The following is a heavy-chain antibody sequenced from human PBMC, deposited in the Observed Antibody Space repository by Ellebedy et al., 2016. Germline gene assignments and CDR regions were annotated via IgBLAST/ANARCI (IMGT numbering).Heavy chain of an antibody. CDR3: ARHFHRGDWLYTDAFDI. CDR1: GGSFSGYY. J-gene: IGHJ3*02. Sequence: SETLSLTCAVYGGSFSGYYWSWIRQPPGKGLEWIGEINHSGSTNYNPSLKSRVTISVDTSKNQFSLKLSSVTAADTAVYYCARHFHRGDWLYTDAFDIWGQGTMVTVSS. CDR2: INHSGST. D-gene: IGHD3/OR15-3a*01. V-gene: IGHV4-34*01.